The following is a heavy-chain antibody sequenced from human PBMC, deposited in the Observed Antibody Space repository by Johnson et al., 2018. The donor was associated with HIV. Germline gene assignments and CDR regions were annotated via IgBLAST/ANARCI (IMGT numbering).Heavy chain of an antibody. Sequence: QVQLVESGGGVVQPGRSLRLSCAASGFSFSSYAMHWVRQAPGKGLEWVGVISYDGSNKYYADSVKGRFTISRDNSKNTLSLQMIRLRAEYTAMYYCAKARSLLDYGGFDAFDIWGQGTLVIVSS. CDR2: ISYDGSNK. J-gene: IGHJ3*02. CDR3: AKARSLLDYGGFDAFDI. V-gene: IGHV3-30-3*02. D-gene: IGHD4-23*01. CDR1: GFSFSSYA.